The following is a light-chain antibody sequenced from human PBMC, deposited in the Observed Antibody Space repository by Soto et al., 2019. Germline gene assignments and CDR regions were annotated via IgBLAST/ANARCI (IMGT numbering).Light chain of an antibody. CDR1: QSVSSY. J-gene: IGKJ5*01. Sequence: IVLTQSPATLSLSPGERATLSCRASQSVSSYLAWYQQKPGQAPRLLIYDASNRATGIPARFSGSGSGTDFTLTISSLENEDFAVYYCQQRSNWPITFGQGTRLEIK. CDR3: QQRSNWPIT. V-gene: IGKV3-11*01. CDR2: DAS.